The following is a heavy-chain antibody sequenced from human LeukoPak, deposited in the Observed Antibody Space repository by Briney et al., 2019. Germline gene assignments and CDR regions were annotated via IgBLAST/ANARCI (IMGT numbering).Heavy chain of an antibody. D-gene: IGHD3-22*01. Sequence: ASVKVSCKASGYTFTSYAMHWVRQAPRQSPEWMAWINAGNGNTKSSQKFQDRVTVTRDTSASTAYMELNSLSSEDTAVYYCARVPLYDASGHYYPHWGQGTLVTVSS. V-gene: IGHV1-3*01. CDR1: GYTFTSYA. J-gene: IGHJ1*01. CDR3: ARVPLYDASGHYYPH. CDR2: INAGNGNT.